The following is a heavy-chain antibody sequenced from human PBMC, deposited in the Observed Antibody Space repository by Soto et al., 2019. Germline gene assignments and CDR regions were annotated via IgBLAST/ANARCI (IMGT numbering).Heavy chain of an antibody. V-gene: IGHV4-39*01. CDR3: ARRNRLTARLFDY. CDR1: GGSINSTNYY. D-gene: IGHD6-6*01. Sequence: SETLSLICSVSGGSINSTNYYWGWIRQPPGKGLEWIGSINYGGSTYHNPSLRSRLAISVDTSKNRFSLRLSSVTATDTAVYYCARRNRLTARLFDYWGQGILVTVSS. CDR2: INYGGST. J-gene: IGHJ4*02.